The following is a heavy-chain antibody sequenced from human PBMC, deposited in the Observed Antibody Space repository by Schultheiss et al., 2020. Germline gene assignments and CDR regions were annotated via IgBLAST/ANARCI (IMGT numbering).Heavy chain of an antibody. D-gene: IGHD2-15*01. CDR1: GGSVDSSTYY. Sequence: GSLRLSCTVSGGSVDSSTYYWVWIRQPPGKGLEWIGCIYYSGSTYNNPSLTSRVSISVDTSKNQFFLKLSSVTAADTAVYYCSLGYCSGGGCAPAYWGQGTLVTVSS. J-gene: IGHJ4*02. V-gene: IGHV4-39*07. CDR2: IYYSGST. CDR3: SLGYCSGGGCAPAY.